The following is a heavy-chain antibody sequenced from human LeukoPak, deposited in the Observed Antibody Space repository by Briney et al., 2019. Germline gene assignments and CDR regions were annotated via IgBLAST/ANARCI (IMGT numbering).Heavy chain of an antibody. CDR1: GSTFDNYA. CDR2: ISGDGGST. J-gene: IGHJ4*02. CDR3: AKDCPTYHCGWGSTLDY. Sequence: GGPLPLSCAASGSTFDNYAMQWVRQAPGEGLEWVCLISGDGGSTYYADSVKGRFTISRDNSKNSLYLQMNSLRTEDTALYYCAKDCPTYHCGWGSTLDYWGQGTLVTVSS. D-gene: IGHD3-10*01. V-gene: IGHV3-43*02.